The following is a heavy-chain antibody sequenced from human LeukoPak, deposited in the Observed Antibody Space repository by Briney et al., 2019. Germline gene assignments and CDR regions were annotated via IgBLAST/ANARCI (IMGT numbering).Heavy chain of an antibody. CDR1: GYTFTSYD. D-gene: IGHD2-2*01. Sequence: ASVKVSCKASGYTFTSYDINWVRQATGQGLEWMGWINAGNGNTKYSQKFQGRVTITRDTSASTAYMELSSLRSEDTAVYYCASAVPAAIVSRLDYWGQGTLVTVSS. CDR3: ASAVPAAIVSRLDY. V-gene: IGHV1-3*01. J-gene: IGHJ4*02. CDR2: INAGNGNT.